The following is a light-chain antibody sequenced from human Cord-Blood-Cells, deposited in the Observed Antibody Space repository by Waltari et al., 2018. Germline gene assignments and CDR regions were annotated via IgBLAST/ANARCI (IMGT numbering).Light chain of an antibody. Sequence: QSALTQPASVSGSPGQSITISCTGTSSDVWSYNLVSWYQPTPGKATKLMLYEGSKRPSGVSNRFSAFKSGNTASLTISGLQAEDEADYDCCSYAGSSTYVVFGGGTKLTVL. V-gene: IGLV2-23*01. CDR2: EGS. J-gene: IGLJ2*01. CDR1: SSDVWSYNL. CDR3: CSYAGSSTYVV.